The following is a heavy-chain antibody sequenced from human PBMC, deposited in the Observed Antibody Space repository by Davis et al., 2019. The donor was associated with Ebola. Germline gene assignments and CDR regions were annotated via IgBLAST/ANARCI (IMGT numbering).Heavy chain of an antibody. CDR3: VKDSSNIWFDI. D-gene: IGHD2/OR15-2a*01. CDR1: GFIFRTYV. CDR2: FGTGGAT. V-gene: IGHV3-23*01. Sequence: GGSLRLSCETSGFIFRTYVLSWVRQPPGKGLEWVSTFGTGGATYYADSVKGRFAISRDNSRGTLYLQMNSLRVEDSAIYYCVKDSSNIWFDIWGQGTLVTVSS. J-gene: IGHJ3*02.